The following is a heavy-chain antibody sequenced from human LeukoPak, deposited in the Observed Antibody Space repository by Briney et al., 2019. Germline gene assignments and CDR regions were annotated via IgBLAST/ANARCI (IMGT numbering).Heavy chain of an antibody. CDR1: GGTFSSYA. CDR2: IIPIFGTA. J-gene: IGHJ6*03. D-gene: IGHD6-6*01. V-gene: IGHV1-69*05. Sequence: SVKVSCKASGGTFSSYAISWVRQAPGQGLEWMGGIIPIFGTANYAQKFQGRVTITTDESTSTAYMELSSLRSEDTAVYYCARMSSSDYYYYYYMDVWGKGTTVTVSS. CDR3: ARMSSSDYYYYYYMDV.